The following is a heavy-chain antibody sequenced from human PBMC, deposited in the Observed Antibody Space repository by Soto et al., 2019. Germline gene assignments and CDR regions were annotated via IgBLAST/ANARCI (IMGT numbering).Heavy chain of an antibody. D-gene: IGHD6-25*01. CDR1: GGSISSYY. J-gene: IGHJ5*02. CDR3: ARPHGGSSGWDNWFDP. V-gene: IGHV4-59*01. CDR2: IYYSGST. Sequence: QVQLQESGPGLVKPSETLSLTCTGSGGSISSYYWSWIRQPPGKGLEWIGYIYYSGSTNYNPSLTSRVTISVDTSKNQFSLKLGSVTAADTAVYYCARPHGGSSGWDNWFDPWGQGTLVTVS.